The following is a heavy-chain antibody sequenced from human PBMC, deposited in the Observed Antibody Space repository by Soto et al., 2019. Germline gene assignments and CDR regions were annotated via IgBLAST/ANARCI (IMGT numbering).Heavy chain of an antibody. CDR2: IYYSGST. CDR3: ARGIRCSHHPLVVPSPRFDY. J-gene: IGHJ4*02. V-gene: IGHV4-31*03. CDR1: GGSISSGGYY. Sequence: SETLSLTCTVSGGSISSGGYYWSWIRQHPGKALEWIGYIYYSGSTYYNPSLKSRVTISVDTSKNQFSLKLSSVTAADTAVYYCARGIRCSHHPLVVPSPRFDYWGQGTLVTVS. D-gene: IGHD2-15*01.